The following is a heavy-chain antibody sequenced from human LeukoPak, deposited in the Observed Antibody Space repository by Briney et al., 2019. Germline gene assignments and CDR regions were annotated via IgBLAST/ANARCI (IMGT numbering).Heavy chain of an antibody. CDR2: IRYDGSNK. CDR3: AKDFDRGYLSPFDP. CDR1: GFTFSSYG. D-gene: IGHD5-12*01. V-gene: IGHV3-30*02. J-gene: IGHJ5*02. Sequence: GGSLRLSCAASGFTFSSYGMHWVRQAPGKWLEWVAIIRYDGSNKYYADSVKGRFTISRDNSKNTLYLQMNSLRAEDTAVYYCAKDFDRGYLSPFDPWGQGTLVTVSS.